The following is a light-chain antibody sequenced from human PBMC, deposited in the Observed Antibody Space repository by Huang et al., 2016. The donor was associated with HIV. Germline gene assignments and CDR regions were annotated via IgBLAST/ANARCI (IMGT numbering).Light chain of an antibody. V-gene: IGKV1-5*03. CDR1: QSISSW. CDR3: QQYHTYSGT. J-gene: IGKJ1*01. Sequence: DIQMTQSPSTLSASIGDRVTITCRASQSISSWLAWYQQKPGKAPKLLIHKASGLASGVPSRFSGSGSGTEFTLTISSLQPDDFATYYCQQYHTYSGTFGQGTKVELQ. CDR2: KAS.